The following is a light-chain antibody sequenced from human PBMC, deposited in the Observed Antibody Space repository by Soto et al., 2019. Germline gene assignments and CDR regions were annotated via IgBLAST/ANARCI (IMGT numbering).Light chain of an antibody. CDR2: AAS. J-gene: IGKJ3*01. Sequence: DIQMTQSPSSLSASVGDRVSITCRASQSISSYLAWYQQKPGKAPKLLIYAASTLQSGVPSRFSGSGSGTDFTLTISCLQSEDFATYYCQQYYSYPLTFGPGTRWIS. CDR1: QSISSY. CDR3: QQYYSYPLT. V-gene: IGKV1-9*01.